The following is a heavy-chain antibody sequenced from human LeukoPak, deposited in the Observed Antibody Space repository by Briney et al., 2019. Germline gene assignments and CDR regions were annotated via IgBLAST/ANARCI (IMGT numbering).Heavy chain of an antibody. CDR2: ISGSGGST. J-gene: IGHJ4*02. CDR3: ARSYSSGPVGAPAFDY. V-gene: IGHV3-23*01. Sequence: TGGSLRLSCAASGFTFSSYGMHWARQAPGKGLEWVSAISGSGGSTYYADSVKGRFTISRDNSKNTLYLQMNSLRAEDTAVYYCARSYSSGPVGAPAFDYWGQGTLVTVSS. CDR1: GFTFSSYG. D-gene: IGHD6-19*01.